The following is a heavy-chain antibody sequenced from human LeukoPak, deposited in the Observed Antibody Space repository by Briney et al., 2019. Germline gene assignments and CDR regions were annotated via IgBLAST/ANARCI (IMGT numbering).Heavy chain of an antibody. D-gene: IGHD3-22*01. V-gene: IGHV3-21*04. CDR2: ISSSSSYI. CDR3: ARDERSGYSYYFDY. Sequence: GGSLRLSCAASGFTFSSYSMNWVRQAPGKGLEWVSSISSSSSYIYYADSVKGRFTISRDNAKNSLYLQMNSLRAEDTAVYYCARDERSGYSYYFDYWGQGTLVTVSS. CDR1: GFTFSSYS. J-gene: IGHJ4*02.